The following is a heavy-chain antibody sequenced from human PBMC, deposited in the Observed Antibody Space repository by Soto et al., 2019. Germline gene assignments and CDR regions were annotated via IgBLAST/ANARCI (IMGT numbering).Heavy chain of an antibody. CDR2: IIPIFGTA. J-gene: IGHJ4*02. V-gene: IGHV1-69*12. Sequence: QVQLVQSGAEVKKPGSSVKVSCKASGGTFSSYAISWVRQAPGQGLEWLGGIIPIFGTANYAQKYQGRGTLTEDESTGTAYMETSSLRSEHTAVYDCARSAKTVVFDYWGQGTLVTVSS. D-gene: IGHD2-15*01. CDR1: GGTFSSYA. CDR3: ARSAKTVVFDY.